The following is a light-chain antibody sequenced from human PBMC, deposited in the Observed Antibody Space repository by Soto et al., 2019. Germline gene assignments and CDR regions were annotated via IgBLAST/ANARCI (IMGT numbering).Light chain of an antibody. J-gene: IGKJ1*01. CDR2: DAS. Sequence: EIVLTQSPATLSLSPGERATLSCRASQSVRNYLAWYQQKPGQAPRLLIYDASNRATGIPGRFSGSGSGTVFTLTISTLGPEDFAVYYCQQRSNWPWTFGQGTKVEIK. CDR1: QSVRNY. V-gene: IGKV3-11*01. CDR3: QQRSNWPWT.